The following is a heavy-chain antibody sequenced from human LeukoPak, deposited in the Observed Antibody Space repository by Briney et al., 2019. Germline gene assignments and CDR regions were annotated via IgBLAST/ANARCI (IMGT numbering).Heavy chain of an antibody. CDR1: GFTFSSYE. CDR2: ISSSGSTI. D-gene: IGHD2-2*01. Sequence: GGSLRLSCAASGFTFSSYEMNWVRQAPGKGLEWVSYISSSGSTIYYADSVKGRFTISRDNAKNSLYLQMNCLRAEDTAVYYCARDSRCSSTSCYYPKIFDYWGQGTLVTVSS. V-gene: IGHV3-48*03. J-gene: IGHJ4*02. CDR3: ARDSRCSSTSCYYPKIFDY.